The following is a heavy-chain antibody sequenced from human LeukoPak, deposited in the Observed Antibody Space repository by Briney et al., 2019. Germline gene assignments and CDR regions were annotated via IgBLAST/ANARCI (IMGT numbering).Heavy chain of an antibody. V-gene: IGHV3-7*01. D-gene: IGHD3-10*02. J-gene: IGHJ6*04. Sequence: PGGSLRLSCETSGFTFGDEYMTWVRQIPGKGLEWVATMNQDGSQKYYVDSVKGRFTISRDNAKNSLYLQMWSLRVEDTAVYYCAELGITMIGGVWGKGTTVTISS. CDR2: MNQDGSQK. CDR1: GFTFGDEY. CDR3: AELGITMIGGV.